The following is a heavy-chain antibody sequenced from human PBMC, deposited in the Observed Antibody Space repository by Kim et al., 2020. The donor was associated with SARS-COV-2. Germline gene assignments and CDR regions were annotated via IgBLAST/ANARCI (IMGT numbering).Heavy chain of an antibody. D-gene: IGHD1-26*01. CDR3: ANVRRYRRAEFDH. CDR2: ISGGDTT. CDR1: GFRFSSYA. Sequence: GGSLRLSCAASGFRFSSYAMTWVRQAPGKGLEWISLISGGDTTYYADSVKGRCTISRDNSKNPVYLQFHTLRTDETAFYSFANVRRYRRAEFDHWGHG. V-gene: IGHV3-23*01. J-gene: IGHJ4*03.